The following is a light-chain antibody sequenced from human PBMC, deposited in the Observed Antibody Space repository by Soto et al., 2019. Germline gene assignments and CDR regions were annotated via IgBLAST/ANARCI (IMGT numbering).Light chain of an antibody. Sequence: DIQMTQSPSSLSASVGDRVTITCRASQTMNNYLNWYQRKPGKAPKLLIYTTSTLQSGVPSRFSGSGSGTDFTLTISSLQPEECAIYYCQQNYNTPLTFGGGTKVEIK. CDR3: QQNYNTPLT. V-gene: IGKV1-39*01. CDR1: QTMNNY. J-gene: IGKJ4*01. CDR2: TTS.